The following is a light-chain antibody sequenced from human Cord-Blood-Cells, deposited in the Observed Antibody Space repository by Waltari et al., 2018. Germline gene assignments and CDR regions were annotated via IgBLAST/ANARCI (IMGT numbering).Light chain of an antibody. J-gene: IGKJ4*01. CDR2: GAS. V-gene: IGKV3-20*01. CDR1: QSVSSSY. Sequence: EIVLTQSPATLSLSPGERATLSCRASQSVSSSYLAWYQQKPGQAPRLLIYGASSRATGIPDRFSGSGSGTDFTLTISRLEPEDFAVYYCQQYGSSPRALTFGGGTKVEIK. CDR3: QQYGSSPRALT.